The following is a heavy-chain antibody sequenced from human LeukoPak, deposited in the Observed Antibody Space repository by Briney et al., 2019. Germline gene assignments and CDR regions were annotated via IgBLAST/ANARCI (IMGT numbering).Heavy chain of an antibody. Sequence: QPGGSLRLSCAASGYTFSSYAMSWVRQAPGKGLEWVSAISGSGGSTYYADSVKGRFTISRDNSKNTLYLQMNSLRAEDTAVYYCAKDPRGSGSYYPYFDYWGQGTLVTVSS. CDR3: AKDPRGSGSYYPYFDY. CDR2: ISGSGGST. V-gene: IGHV3-23*01. CDR1: GYTFSSYA. D-gene: IGHD3-10*01. J-gene: IGHJ4*02.